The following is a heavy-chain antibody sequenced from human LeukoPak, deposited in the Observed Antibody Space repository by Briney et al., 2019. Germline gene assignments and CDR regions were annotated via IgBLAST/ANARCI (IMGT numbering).Heavy chain of an antibody. J-gene: IGHJ4*02. CDR3: ARSRLTGSYFTPYFDY. CDR1: GFTFSSYG. Sequence: GGSLRLSCAASGFTFSSYGMHWVGQAPGKGVDWVAVISYDGSSKYYADSVKGRFTISRDNSKNTVYLQMNSLRAEDTAVYYCARSRLTGSYFTPYFDYWGQGTLVTVSS. CDR2: ISYDGSSK. V-gene: IGHV3-30*19. D-gene: IGHD3-10*01.